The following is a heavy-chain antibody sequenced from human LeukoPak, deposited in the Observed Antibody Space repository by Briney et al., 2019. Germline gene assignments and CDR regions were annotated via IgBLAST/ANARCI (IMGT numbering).Heavy chain of an antibody. Sequence: PGGSLRLSCAASGFTFSSYWMHWVRQVPGKGLVWVSRINSDGSSTSYADSVKGRFTISRDNAKNTLYVQMNSLRAEDTAVYYCSTGSGYAFDIWGPGTMVTVSS. CDR3: STGSGYAFDI. CDR2: INSDGSST. D-gene: IGHD3-10*01. CDR1: GFTFSSYW. V-gene: IGHV3-74*01. J-gene: IGHJ3*02.